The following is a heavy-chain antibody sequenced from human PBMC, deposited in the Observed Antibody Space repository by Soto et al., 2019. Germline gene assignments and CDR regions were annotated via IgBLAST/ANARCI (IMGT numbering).Heavy chain of an antibody. CDR3: AKGVVVITLDAFDI. CDR2: ISWNSGSI. J-gene: IGHJ3*02. CDR1: GFTFDDYA. D-gene: IGHD3-22*01. Sequence: HPGGSLRLSCAASGFTFDDYAMHWVRQAPGKGLEWVSGISWNSGSIGYADSVKGRFTISRDNAKNSLYLQMNSLGAEDTALYYCAKGVVVITLDAFDIWGQGTMVTVSS. V-gene: IGHV3-9*01.